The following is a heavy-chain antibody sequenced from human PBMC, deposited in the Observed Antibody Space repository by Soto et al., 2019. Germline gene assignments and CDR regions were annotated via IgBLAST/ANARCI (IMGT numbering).Heavy chain of an antibody. CDR3: AKARGWYYFDS. D-gene: IGHD6-19*01. CDR2: ISWNSGSI. CDR1: GFTFDDYA. V-gene: IGHV3-9*01. J-gene: IGHJ4*02. Sequence: EVQLVESGGGLVQPGRSLRLSCAASGFTFDDYAMHWVRQAPGKGLEWVSGISWNSGSIGDADSVKGRFTISRDNAKNSLYLQMNSLRVEDTALYYCAKARGWYYFDSWGQGTLVTVYS.